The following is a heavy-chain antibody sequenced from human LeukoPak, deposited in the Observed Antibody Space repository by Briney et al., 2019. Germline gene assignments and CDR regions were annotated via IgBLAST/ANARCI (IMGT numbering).Heavy chain of an antibody. CDR2: INPNSGGT. D-gene: IGHD3-16*02. CDR3: AREISAGHDYVWGSYRPYYFDY. V-gene: IGHV1-2*02. Sequence: ASVKVSCKASGYTFTGYYMHWVRQAPGQGLEWMGWINPNSGGTNYAQKFQGRVTMTRDTSISTAYMELSRLRSDDTAVYYCAREISAGHDYVWGSYRPYYFDYWGQGTLVTVSS. J-gene: IGHJ4*02. CDR1: GYTFTGYY.